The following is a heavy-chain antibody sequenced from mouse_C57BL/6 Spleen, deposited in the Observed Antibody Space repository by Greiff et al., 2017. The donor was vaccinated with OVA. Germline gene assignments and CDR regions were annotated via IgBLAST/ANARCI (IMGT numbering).Heavy chain of an antibody. Sequence: EVKLMESGGGLVKPGGSLKLSCAASGFTFSSYAMSWVRQTPEKRLEWVATISDGGSYTYYPDNVKGRFTISRDNAKNNLYLQMSHLKSEDTAMYYCASGAMDYWGQGTSVTVSS. J-gene: IGHJ4*01. CDR2: ISDGGSYT. CDR3: ASGAMDY. CDR1: GFTFSSYA. V-gene: IGHV5-4*03.